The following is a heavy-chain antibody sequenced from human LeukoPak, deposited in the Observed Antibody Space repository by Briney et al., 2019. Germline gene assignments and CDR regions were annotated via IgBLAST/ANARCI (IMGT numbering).Heavy chain of an antibody. Sequence: SETLSLTCTVSGGSISSYYWSWIRQPPGKGLEWIGYIYYSGSTNYNPSLKSRVTISVDTSKNQFSLKLSSVTAADTAVYYCARKGREWLVVWYMDVWGKGTTVTVSS. CDR2: IYYSGST. D-gene: IGHD6-19*01. CDR3: ARKGREWLVVWYMDV. J-gene: IGHJ6*03. V-gene: IGHV4-59*12. CDR1: GGSISSYY.